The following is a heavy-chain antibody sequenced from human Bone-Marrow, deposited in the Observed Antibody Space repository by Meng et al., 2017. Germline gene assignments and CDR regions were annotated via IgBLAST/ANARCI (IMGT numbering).Heavy chain of an antibody. J-gene: IGHJ5*02. CDR1: GFSFNNYA. V-gene: IGHV3-23*01. CDR2: IDRSEYST. D-gene: IGHD3-10*01. CDR3: ARDSYYYGSDSRWFDP. Sequence: GESLKISCAASGFSFNNYAMSWVRQAPGKGLEWVSGIDRSEYSTFYADSVRGRFTISRDNSKNTLYLQMNSLRAEDTAVYYCARDSYYYGSDSRWFDPWGQGTLVTVSS.